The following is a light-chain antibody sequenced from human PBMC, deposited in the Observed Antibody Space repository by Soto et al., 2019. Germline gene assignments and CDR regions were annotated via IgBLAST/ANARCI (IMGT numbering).Light chain of an antibody. Sequence: DIQMTQSPSSLSASVGDRVTITCQASQDISNYLNWYQQKPGKAPKLLIYDASNLETGVPSRFSGSGSGTDFTFTISCLQPEDIATYYCQQYDNLPPFGPGTKVDIK. J-gene: IGKJ3*01. CDR3: QQYDNLPP. V-gene: IGKV1-33*01. CDR2: DAS. CDR1: QDISNY.